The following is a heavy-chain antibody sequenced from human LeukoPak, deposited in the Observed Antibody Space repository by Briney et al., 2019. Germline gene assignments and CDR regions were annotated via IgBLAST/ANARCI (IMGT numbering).Heavy chain of an antibody. CDR1: GGSISSGGYY. Sequence: PSQTLSLTCTVSGGSISSGGYYWSWIRQPPGKGLEWIGEINHSGSTNYNPSLKSRVTISVDTSKNQFSLKLSSVTAADTAVYYCARDGHTSYGMDVWGRGTTVTVSS. V-gene: IGHV4-30-2*01. CDR3: ARDGHTSYGMDV. J-gene: IGHJ6*02. D-gene: IGHD3-3*01. CDR2: INHSGST.